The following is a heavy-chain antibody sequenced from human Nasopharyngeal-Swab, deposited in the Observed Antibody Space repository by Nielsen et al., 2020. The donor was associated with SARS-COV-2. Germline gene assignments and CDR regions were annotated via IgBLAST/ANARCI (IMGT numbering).Heavy chain of an antibody. Sequence: SETLSLTCTVSGGSISSYYWSWIRQPPGKGLEWIGYIYYSGSTNYNPSLKSRVTISVDTSKNQFSLKLSSVTAADTAVYYCARDLLYYYDSGGYSNYYYYGMDVWGQGTTVTVSS. D-gene: IGHD3-22*01. CDR2: IYYSGST. CDR1: GGSISSYY. V-gene: IGHV4-59*01. CDR3: ARDLLYYYDSGGYSNYYYYGMDV. J-gene: IGHJ6*02.